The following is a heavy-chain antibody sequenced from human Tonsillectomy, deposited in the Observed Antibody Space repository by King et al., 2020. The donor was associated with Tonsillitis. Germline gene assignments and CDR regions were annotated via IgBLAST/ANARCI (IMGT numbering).Heavy chain of an antibody. D-gene: IGHD1-20*01. V-gene: IGHV3-7*03. CDR3: AREAIIPGMKMNDAFDI. J-gene: IGHJ3*02. CDR2: INPDGREK. Sequence: VQLVESGGGLVQPGGSLRLSCGASGFTFSSHWLTWVRQAPGKGLEWVANINPDGREKIHVDYVKGRFSTSRENAKNSLYLQMNSLRAEDTAVYYCAREAIIPGMKMNDAFDIWGQGSMVTVSS. CDR1: GFTFSSHW.